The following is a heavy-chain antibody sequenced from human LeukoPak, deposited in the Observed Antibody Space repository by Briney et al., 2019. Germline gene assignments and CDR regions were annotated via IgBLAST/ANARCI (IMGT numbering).Heavy chain of an antibody. CDR3: ARTLGWASSRYPFDG. Sequence: GGSLRLSCAASGFTFSSYSMNWVRQAPGKGLEWVSSISSSSSYIYYADSVKGRFTISRDNAKNSLYLQMNSLRAEDTAVYYCARTLGWASSRYPFDGWGQGTLVTVSS. V-gene: IGHV3-21*04. CDR1: GFTFSSYS. D-gene: IGHD3-16*02. J-gene: IGHJ4*02. CDR2: ISSSSSYI.